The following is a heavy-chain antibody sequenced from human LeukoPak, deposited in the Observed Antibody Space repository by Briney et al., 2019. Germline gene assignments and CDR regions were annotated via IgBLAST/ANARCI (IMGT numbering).Heavy chain of an antibody. D-gene: IGHD4-17*01. Sequence: ASVKVSCKASGYTFTGYYMHWVRQVPGQGLEWMGWINPNSGGTNFAQEFQGGVTVTRDTSISTAYMELSRLTSDDTAVYYCARGTVTTSLDFWGQGTLVTVSS. J-gene: IGHJ4*02. CDR2: INPNSGGT. V-gene: IGHV1-2*02. CDR1: GYTFTGYY. CDR3: ARGTVTTSLDF.